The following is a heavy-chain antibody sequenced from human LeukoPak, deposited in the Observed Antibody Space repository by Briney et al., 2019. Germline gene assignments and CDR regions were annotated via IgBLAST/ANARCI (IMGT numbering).Heavy chain of an antibody. CDR3: ARSQSSSLIDY. CDR1: GGSFSGYY. CDR2: INHSGST. D-gene: IGHD6-13*01. V-gene: IGHV4-34*01. J-gene: IGHJ4*02. Sequence: SETLSLTCAVYGGSFSGYYWSWIRQPPGKGLEWIGEINHSGSTNYNPSLKSRVTISVDTSKNQFSLKLSSVTAADTAVYYCARSQSSSLIDYWGQGTLVTVSS.